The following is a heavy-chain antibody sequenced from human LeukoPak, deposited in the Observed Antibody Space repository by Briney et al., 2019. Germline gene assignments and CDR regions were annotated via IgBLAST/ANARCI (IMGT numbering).Heavy chain of an antibody. CDR3: ARSQSSSLIDY. CDR1: GGSFSGYY. CDR2: INHSGST. D-gene: IGHD6-13*01. V-gene: IGHV4-34*01. J-gene: IGHJ4*02. Sequence: SETLSLTCAVYGGSFSGYYWSWIRQPPGKGLEWIGEINHSGSTNYNPSLKSRVTISVDTSKNQFSLKLSSVTAADTAVYYCARSQSSSLIDYWGQGTLVTVSS.